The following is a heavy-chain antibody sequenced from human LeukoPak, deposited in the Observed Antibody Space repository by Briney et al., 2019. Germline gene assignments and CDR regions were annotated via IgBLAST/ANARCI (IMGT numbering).Heavy chain of an antibody. D-gene: IGHD3-10*01. V-gene: IGHV3-30-3*01. CDR3: ARDRRSGLWFGNVFDY. J-gene: IGHJ4*02. Sequence: GGSLRLSCAASGFTFSSYAMHWVRRAPGKGLEWVAVISYDGSNKYYADSVKGRFTISRDNSKNTLYLQMNSLRAEDTAVYYCARDRRSGLWFGNVFDYWGQGTLVTVSS. CDR1: GFTFSSYA. CDR2: ISYDGSNK.